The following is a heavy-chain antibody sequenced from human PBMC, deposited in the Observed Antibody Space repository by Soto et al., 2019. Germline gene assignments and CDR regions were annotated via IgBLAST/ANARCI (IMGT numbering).Heavy chain of an antibody. J-gene: IGHJ4*02. V-gene: IGHV3-21*01. CDR2: ISSSSSYI. CDR1: GFTFSSYS. Sequence: GGSLRLSCAGSGFTFSSYSMNWVRQAPGKGLEWVSCISSSSSYINYADSVKGRFTISRDNAKNSLYLQMNSLRAEDTAVYYCAGSQWLRPVDYWGQGTLVTVSS. CDR3: AGSQWLRPVDY. D-gene: IGHD5-12*01.